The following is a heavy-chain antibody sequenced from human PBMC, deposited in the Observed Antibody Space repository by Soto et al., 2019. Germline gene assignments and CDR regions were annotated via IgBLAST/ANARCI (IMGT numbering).Heavy chain of an antibody. CDR2: ISSSSSYI. D-gene: IGHD3-22*01. Sequence: GSLRLSCAASGFTFSSYSMNWVRQAPGKGLEWVSSISSSSSYIYYADSVKGRFTISRDNAKNTLYLQMNSLRAEDTAVYYCARDRGPHYYDSSGYPDYWGQGTLVTVSS. CDR1: GFTFSSYS. CDR3: ARDRGPHYYDSSGYPDY. J-gene: IGHJ4*02. V-gene: IGHV3-21*01.